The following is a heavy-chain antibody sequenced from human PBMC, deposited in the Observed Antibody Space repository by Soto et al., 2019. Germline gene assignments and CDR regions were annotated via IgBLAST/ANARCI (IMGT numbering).Heavy chain of an antibody. Sequence: SVKVSCKASGGTFRNSAISWVRQAPGQGLEWMGGIMPIFRTPDYAQKFEGRVTITADESTSTAYMELSGLRSDDTAVYFCARDNDRPQLGGNYYYILDVWGHGTTVNVSS. CDR3: ARDNDRPQLGGNYYYILDV. D-gene: IGHD1-1*01. CDR1: GGTFRNSA. J-gene: IGHJ6*02. V-gene: IGHV1-69*13. CDR2: IMPIFRTP.